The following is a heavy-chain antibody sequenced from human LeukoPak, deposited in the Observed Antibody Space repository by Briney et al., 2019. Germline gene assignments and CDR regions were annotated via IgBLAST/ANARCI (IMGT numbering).Heavy chain of an antibody. D-gene: IGHD6-6*01. CDR1: GCSLTTYG. CDR3: ARLIEYSTSSRVFDI. V-gene: IGHV1-18*01. J-gene: IGHJ3*02. Sequence: ASVKVSCKASGCSLTTYGITWVRQAPGQGLEWMGWITTYNGNTNYARKLQGRVTMTTDTSTNTAYMELGSLRPDDTAVYYCARLIEYSTSSRVFDIWGQGTMVTVSS. CDR2: ITTYNGNT.